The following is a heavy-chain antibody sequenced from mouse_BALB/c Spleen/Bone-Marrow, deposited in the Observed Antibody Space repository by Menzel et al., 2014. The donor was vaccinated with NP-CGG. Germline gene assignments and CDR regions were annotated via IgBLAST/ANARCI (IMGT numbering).Heavy chain of an antibody. CDR1: GYSITSDYA. CDR3: ARWTRGFAY. V-gene: IGHV3-2*02. CDR2: ISYSGST. Sequence: EVQLVESGPGLVNPSQSLSLTCTVTGYSITSDYAWNWIRQFPGNKLEWMGYISYSGSTSYNPSLKSRISITRDTSKNQFFLQLNSVTTEDTATYYCARWTRGFAYWGQGTLVTVSA. J-gene: IGHJ3*01.